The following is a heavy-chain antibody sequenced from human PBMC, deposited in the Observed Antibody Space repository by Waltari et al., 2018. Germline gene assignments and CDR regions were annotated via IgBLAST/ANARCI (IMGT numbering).Heavy chain of an antibody. D-gene: IGHD4-17*01. CDR2: IYHSGST. V-gene: IGHV4-38-2*01. J-gene: IGHJ4*02. CDR3: ARGNYGDWSFYY. Sequence: QVQLQESGPGLVKPSETLSLPCAVSGYSISGGYYWGWIRQPPGKGLEWIGSIYHSGSTYYNPSLKSRVTISVDTSKNQFSLKLSSVTAADTAVYYCARGNYGDWSFYYWGQGTLVTVSS. CDR1: GYSISGGYY.